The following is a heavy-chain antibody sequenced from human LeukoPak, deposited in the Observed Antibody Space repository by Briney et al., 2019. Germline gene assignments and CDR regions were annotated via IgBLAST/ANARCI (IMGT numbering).Heavy chain of an antibody. J-gene: IGHJ3*02. Sequence: PSETLSLTCTVSGGSISSFYWSWIRQPPGKGLEWIGYIYYSGSTNYNPSLKSRLTISVDTSKNQFSLKLSSVTAADTAVYYCAREGWELLGIDAFDIWGQGTMVTVSS. D-gene: IGHD1-26*01. CDR1: GGSISSFY. CDR3: AREGWELLGIDAFDI. CDR2: IYYSGST. V-gene: IGHV4-59*12.